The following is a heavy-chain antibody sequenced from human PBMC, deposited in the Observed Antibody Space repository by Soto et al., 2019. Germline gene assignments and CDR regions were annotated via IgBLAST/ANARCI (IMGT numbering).Heavy chain of an antibody. V-gene: IGHV4-34*01. CDR1: GGSFSGYY. J-gene: IGHJ5*02. D-gene: IGHD6-13*01. CDR3: ARGVPIVAAAENNWFDP. CDR2: INHSGST. Sequence: TLSLTCAVYGGSFSGYYWSWIRQPPGKGLEWIGEINHSGSTNYNPSLKSRVTISVDTSKNQFSLKLSSVTAADTAVYYCARGVPIVAAAENNWFDPWGQGTLVTVSS.